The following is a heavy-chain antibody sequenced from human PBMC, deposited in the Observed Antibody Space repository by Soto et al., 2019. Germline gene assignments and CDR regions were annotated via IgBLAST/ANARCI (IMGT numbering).Heavy chain of an antibody. CDR1: GFTVSSNY. Sequence: EVQLVESGGDLVQPGGSLRLSCAVSGFTVSSNYMNWVRQAPGKGLEWVSVIYSGGNIYYTDSVKGRFTISRDDSKITMYLQTNSLRGEDTAVYYCARLNRAGFDHCAQGTLVTVSS. V-gene: IGHV3-66*01. CDR3: ARLNRAGFDH. CDR2: IYSGGNI. J-gene: IGHJ4*03.